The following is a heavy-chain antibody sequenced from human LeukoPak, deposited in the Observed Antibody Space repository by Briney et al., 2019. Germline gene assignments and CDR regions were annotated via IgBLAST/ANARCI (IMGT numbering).Heavy chain of an antibody. D-gene: IGHD5-18*01. CDR1: GYTLSQYA. CDR2: INAGNGNT. V-gene: IGHV1-3*01. J-gene: IGHJ4*02. CDR3: ATLHSYGRFFDY. Sequence: REASVKVSCKASGYTLSQYAMHWVRQAPGQRLEWMGWINAGNGNTKYSQKFQGRVTITRDTSASTAYMELSSLRSEDTAVYYCATLHSYGRFFDYWGQGTLVTVSS.